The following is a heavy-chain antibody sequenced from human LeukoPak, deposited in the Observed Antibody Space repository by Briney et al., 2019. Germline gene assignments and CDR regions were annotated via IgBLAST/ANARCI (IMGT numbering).Heavy chain of an antibody. V-gene: IGHV4-4*09. CDR3: ARERGGIGSSWDVAFDI. CDR1: GGSISSYY. D-gene: IGHD6-13*01. CDR2: IYTSGST. J-gene: IGHJ3*02. Sequence: SETLSLTCTVSGGSISSYYWSWIRQPPGKGLEWIGYIYTSGSTNYNPSLKSRVTMSVDTSKNQFSLKLSSVTAADTAVYYCARERGGIGSSWDVAFDIWGQGTMVTVSS.